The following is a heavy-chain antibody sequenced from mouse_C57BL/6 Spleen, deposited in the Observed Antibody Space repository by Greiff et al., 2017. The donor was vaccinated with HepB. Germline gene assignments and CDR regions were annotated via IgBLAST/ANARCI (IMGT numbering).Heavy chain of an antibody. CDR2: ISYDGSN. D-gene: IGHD3-2*02. V-gene: IGHV3-6*01. CDR1: GYSITSGYY. J-gene: IGHJ3*01. Sequence: ESGPGLVKPSQSLSLTCSVTGYSITSGYYWNWIRQFPGNKLEWMGYISYDGSNNYNPSLKNRISITRDTSKNQFFLKLNSVTTEDTATYYCARDQGGPWFAYWGQGTLVTVSA. CDR3: ARDQGGPWFAY.